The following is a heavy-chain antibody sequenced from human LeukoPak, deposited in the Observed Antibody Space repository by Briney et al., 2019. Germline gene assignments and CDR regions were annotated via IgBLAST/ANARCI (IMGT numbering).Heavy chain of an antibody. D-gene: IGHD3-9*01. V-gene: IGHV1-2*02. CDR3: ARVKNFDWLLTLDY. Sequence: ASVKVSCKASGYTFTGYYKHWVRQAPGQGLEWMGWINPNSGGTNYAQKFQGRVTMTRDTSISTAYMELSRLRSDDTAVYYCARVKNFDWLLTLDYWGQGTLVTVSS. CDR2: INPNSGGT. J-gene: IGHJ4*02. CDR1: GYTFTGYY.